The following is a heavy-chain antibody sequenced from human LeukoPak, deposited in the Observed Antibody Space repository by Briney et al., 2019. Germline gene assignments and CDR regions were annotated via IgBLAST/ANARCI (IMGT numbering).Heavy chain of an antibody. J-gene: IGHJ4*02. Sequence: GGSLRLSCAASGFTFSSYAMHWVRQAPGKGLEWVAVISYDGGDKYYADSVKGRFTISRDNSRNTLYLQMNSLRPEDTAVYYCAKGYYGSWSWGQGTLVTVSS. V-gene: IGHV3-30*04. CDR2: ISYDGGDK. CDR1: GFTFSSYA. D-gene: IGHD3-10*01. CDR3: AKGYYGSWS.